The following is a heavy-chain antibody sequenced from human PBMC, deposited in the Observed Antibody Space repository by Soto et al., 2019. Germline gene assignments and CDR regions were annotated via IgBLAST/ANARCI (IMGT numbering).Heavy chain of an antibody. J-gene: IGHJ5*02. CDR3: ARDRHCSSTSCYFFDP. CDR2: ISYDGSNK. V-gene: IGHV3-30-3*01. D-gene: IGHD2-2*01. CDR1: GFTFSSYA. Sequence: QPGGSLRLSCAASGFTFSSYAMHWVRQAPGKGLEWVAVISYDGSNKYYADSVKGRFTISRDNSKNTLYLQMNSLRAEDTAVYYCARDRHCSSTSCYFFDPWGQGTLVTVSS.